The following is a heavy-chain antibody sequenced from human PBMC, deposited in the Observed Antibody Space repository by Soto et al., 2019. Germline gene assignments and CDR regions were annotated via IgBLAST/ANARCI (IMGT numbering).Heavy chain of an antibody. CDR2: INTGNGNT. D-gene: IGHD2-8*02. Sequence: QVQVMQSGAEVRKPGASVKISCLASGYTVISYALNWVRQAPGQRLEWMGRINTGNGNTDYSQRFQGRITITRDTSATTVYMELTSLTSEDTAVYYCATAECTVTTGWYGMDVWAQGTTVTVSS. J-gene: IGHJ6*02. CDR1: GYTVISYA. CDR3: ATAECTVTTGWYGMDV. V-gene: IGHV1-3*04.